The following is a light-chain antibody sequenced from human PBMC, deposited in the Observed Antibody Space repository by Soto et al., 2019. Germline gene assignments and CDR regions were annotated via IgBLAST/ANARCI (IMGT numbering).Light chain of an antibody. CDR2: KAS. Sequence: DIQMTQSPSTLSASVGDRVTLTCRASQSVTDWLAWYQQKPGKAPKLLIYKASYLESGVPSRFSGSGSGTDFTLTISSLQPDDFATYYCQQDNTFSPYTFGQGTRLEIK. CDR1: QSVTDW. J-gene: IGKJ2*01. CDR3: QQDNTFSPYT. V-gene: IGKV1-5*03.